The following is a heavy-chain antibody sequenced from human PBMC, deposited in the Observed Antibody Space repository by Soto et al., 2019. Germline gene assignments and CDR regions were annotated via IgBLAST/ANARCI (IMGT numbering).Heavy chain of an antibody. V-gene: IGHV5-51*01. CDR1: GYSFTSYW. CDR3: ARGLHSSSSYSSLDY. Sequence: GESLKISCKGSGYSFTSYWIAWVRQMPGKGLEWMGIIYPGDSDTRYSPSFQGQVTISADKSISTAYLQWSSLKASDTAMYYCARGLHSSSSYSSLDYWGQGTQVTSPQ. CDR2: IYPGDSDT. J-gene: IGHJ4*02. D-gene: IGHD6-6*01.